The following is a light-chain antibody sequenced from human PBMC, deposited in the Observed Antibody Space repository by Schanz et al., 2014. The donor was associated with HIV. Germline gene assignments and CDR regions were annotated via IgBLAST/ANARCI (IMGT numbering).Light chain of an antibody. Sequence: EIVLTQSPGRLSLSPGERATLSCRASQSVGGSQLAWFQLKRGQPPRLLIYGASNRASGIPPRFSGSGSGTDFSLTISRVEPEDYAVYYCQQYGSSPWTFGQGTRVDVK. V-gene: IGKV3-20*01. CDR3: QQYGSSPWT. CDR2: GAS. J-gene: IGKJ1*01. CDR1: QSVGGSQ.